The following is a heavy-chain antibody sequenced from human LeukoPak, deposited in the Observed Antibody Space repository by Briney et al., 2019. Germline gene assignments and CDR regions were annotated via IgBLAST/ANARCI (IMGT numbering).Heavy chain of an antibody. D-gene: IGHD6-13*01. J-gene: IGHJ4*02. V-gene: IGHV3-7*04. CDR3: TRTSVATAGDY. Sequence: GGSLRLSCAASGFTFSGFWMTWVCQAPGKGLEWVANTKQDGSEKYYVDSVKGRFTISRDNAKNSLYLQMNSLRAEDTAVYYCTRTSVATAGDYWGQGTLVTVSS. CDR2: TKQDGSEK. CDR1: GFTFSGFW.